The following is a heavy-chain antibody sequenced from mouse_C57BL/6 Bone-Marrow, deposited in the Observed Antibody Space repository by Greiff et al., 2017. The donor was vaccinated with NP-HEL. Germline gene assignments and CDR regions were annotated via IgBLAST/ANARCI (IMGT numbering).Heavy chain of an antibody. CDR2: INPGSGGT. Sequence: VQLQQSGAELVRPGTSVKVSCKASGSAFTHYLLAWVKQRPGQGLEWIGVINPGSGGTNYNEKFKGKATLTADKSSSTAYMQLSSLTSEDSAVYFCARRGGNYDWYFDVWGTGTTVTVSS. CDR1: GSAFTHYL. CDR3: ARRGGNYDWYFDV. J-gene: IGHJ1*03. D-gene: IGHD2-1*01. V-gene: IGHV1-54*01.